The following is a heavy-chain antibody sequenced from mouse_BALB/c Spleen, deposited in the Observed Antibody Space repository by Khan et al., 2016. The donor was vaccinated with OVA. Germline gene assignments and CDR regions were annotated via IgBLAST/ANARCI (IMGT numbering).Heavy chain of an antibody. V-gene: IGHV1-76*01. CDR1: GYIFTSYW. J-gene: IGHJ4*01. CDR2: IYPGTGST. Sequence: QVQLKESGAELMRPGASVKLSCKTSGYIFTSYWIHWVKQRSGQGLEWIARIYPGTGSTYYNEKFKGKATLTADNTTRISYMQHSILKSEDSAVYFCTRGGDEYRSRDYGGQGTSVTVSS. CDR3: TRGGDEYRSRDY.